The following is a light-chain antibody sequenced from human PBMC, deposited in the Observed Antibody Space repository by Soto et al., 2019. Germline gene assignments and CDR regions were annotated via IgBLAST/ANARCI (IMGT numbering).Light chain of an antibody. J-gene: IGKJ4*01. V-gene: IGKV3-15*01. CDR3: QQHSAWPLT. CDR2: GAS. CDR1: QSVRSN. Sequence: EIVMTQSPATLSVSPGERATLFCRASQSVRSNFLAWYRQKPGQAPRLLIYGASTRATGIPARFSGSGSGTEFTLTINSLQSEDFAVYYCQQHSAWPLTFGGGTKVEIK.